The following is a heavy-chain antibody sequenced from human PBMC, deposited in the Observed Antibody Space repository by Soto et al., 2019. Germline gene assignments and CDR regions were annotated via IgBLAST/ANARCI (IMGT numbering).Heavy chain of an antibody. CDR3: ARENSWIGYCHSASCPAFDA. J-gene: IGHJ3*01. D-gene: IGHD2-2*01. CDR1: GGYISGGYYS. V-gene: IGHV4-30-2*01. Sequence: SETLSLTCAVSGGYISGGYYSWSWIRQPPGKGLEWIGFIYNSGSTYYNSSLKSPVTLSVDRSKNHFFLNLTSVTAADTAVYYCARENSWIGYCHSASCPAFDAWGRGTMVT. CDR2: IYNSGST.